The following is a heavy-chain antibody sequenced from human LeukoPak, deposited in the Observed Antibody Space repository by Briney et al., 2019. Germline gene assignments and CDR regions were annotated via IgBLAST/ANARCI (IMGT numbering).Heavy chain of an antibody. CDR1: GGSISSSTHC. D-gene: IGHD3-10*01. J-gene: IGHJ4*02. Sequence: SETLSLTCTVSGGSISSSTHCWSWVRQPPGKGLEWIGCMYYSGNTYYSSSLKGRVTISLDTPKNQFSLRLNSVTAADTAVYYCASEVRGVAAYWGQGTLVTVSS. CDR2: MYYSGNT. CDR3: ASEVRGVAAY. V-gene: IGHV4-39*01.